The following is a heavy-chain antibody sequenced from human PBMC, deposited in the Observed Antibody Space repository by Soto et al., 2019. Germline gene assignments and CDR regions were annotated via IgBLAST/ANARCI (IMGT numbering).Heavy chain of an antibody. CDR3: AKDSSFGVVIMGYFDY. CDR2: ISYDGSNK. D-gene: IGHD3-3*02. CDR1: GFTFSSYG. Sequence: PGGSLRLSCAASGFTFSSYGMHWVRQAPGKGLEWVAVISYDGSNKYYADSVKGRFTISRDNSKNTLYLQMNSLRAEDTAVYYCAKDSSFGVVIMGYFDYWGQGTLVTVSS. J-gene: IGHJ4*02. V-gene: IGHV3-30*18.